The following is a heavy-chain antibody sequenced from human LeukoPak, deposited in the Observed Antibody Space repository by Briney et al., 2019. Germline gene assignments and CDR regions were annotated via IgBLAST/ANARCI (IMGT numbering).Heavy chain of an antibody. CDR2: IFYSGST. CDR3: ARYPAMVRGVPYFQH. V-gene: IGHV4-30-4*01. D-gene: IGHD3-10*01. CDR1: GGSISSGDYY. Sequence: SQTLSLTCTVSGGSISSGDYYWSWIRPPPGEGLEWIGYIFYSGSTYYTPSLKSRVTISVATSNHQFSLKLSSVTAADTAVYYCARYPAMVRGVPYFQHWGQGTLVTVSS. J-gene: IGHJ1*01.